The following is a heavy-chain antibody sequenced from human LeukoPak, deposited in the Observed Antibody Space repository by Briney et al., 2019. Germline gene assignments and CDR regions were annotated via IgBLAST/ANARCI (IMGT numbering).Heavy chain of an antibody. V-gene: IGHV3-48*01. D-gene: IGHD3-9*01. CDR3: VRSTGAYYDILTGYWAGAFDI. CDR2: ISSSGSTI. J-gene: IGHJ3*02. CDR1: GFTFSRYS. Sequence: GGSLRLSCVASGFTFSRYSLNWVRQAPGKGLEWVSYISSSGSTIYYADSVKGRFTISRDNAKNSLYLQMNSLRAEDTAVYYCVRSTGAYYDILTGYWAGAFDIWGQGTMVTVSS.